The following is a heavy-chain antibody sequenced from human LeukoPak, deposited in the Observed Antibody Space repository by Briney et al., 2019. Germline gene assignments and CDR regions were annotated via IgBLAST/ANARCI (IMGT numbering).Heavy chain of an antibody. V-gene: IGHV3-11*04. CDR2: ISSSGSTI. J-gene: IGHJ4*02. D-gene: IGHD3-10*01. CDR3: ARDLYYYGSGSFPGY. CDR1: GFTFSDYY. Sequence: PGGSLRLSCAASGFTFSDYYMSWIRQAPGKGLEWVSYISSSGSTIYYADSVKGRFTISRDNAKNSLYLQMNSLRAEDTAVYYRARDLYYYGSGSFPGYWGQGTLVTVSS.